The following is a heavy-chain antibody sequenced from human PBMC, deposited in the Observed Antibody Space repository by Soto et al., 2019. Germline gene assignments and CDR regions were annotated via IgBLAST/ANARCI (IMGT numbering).Heavy chain of an antibody. CDR3: ARGPTYSSSPFDWFDP. D-gene: IGHD6-6*01. J-gene: IGHJ5*02. Sequence: PGGSLRLACAASGFPFSSYSMNWVRPAPGKGLEWVSSISSSSSYIYYADSVKGRFTISRDNAKNSLYLQMNSLRAEDTAVYYCARGPTYSSSPFDWFDPWGQGTLVTVSS. CDR1: GFPFSSYS. CDR2: ISSSSSYI. V-gene: IGHV3-21*01.